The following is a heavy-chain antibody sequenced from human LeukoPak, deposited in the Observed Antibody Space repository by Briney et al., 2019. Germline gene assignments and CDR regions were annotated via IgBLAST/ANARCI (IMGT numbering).Heavy chain of an antibody. D-gene: IGHD1-26*01. V-gene: IGHV3-9*01. CDR1: GFTFDDYA. J-gene: IGHJ4*02. Sequence: GGSLRLSCAASGFTFDDYAMHWVRQAPGKGLEWVSGISWNSGSIGYADSVKGRFTISRDNAKNSLYLQMNSLRAEDTALYYCAKTPVGLVGATTVKGRTLSYYFDYWGQGTLVTVSS. CDR3: AKTPVGLVGATTVKGRTLSYYFDY. CDR2: ISWNSGSI.